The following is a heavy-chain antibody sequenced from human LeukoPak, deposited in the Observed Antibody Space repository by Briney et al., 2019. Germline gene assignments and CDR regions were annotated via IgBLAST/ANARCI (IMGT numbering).Heavy chain of an antibody. D-gene: IGHD4-17*01. CDR3: ARDTDDYEAADY. J-gene: IGHJ4*02. CDR1: GGTFSTYA. CDR2: ISAYNGNT. Sequence: ASVKVSCKASGGTFSTYAINWVRQAPGQGLEWMGGISAYNGNTNYAQKLQGRVTMTTDTSTSTAYMELRSLRSDDTAVYYCARDTDDYEAADYWGQGTLVTVSS. V-gene: IGHV1-18*01.